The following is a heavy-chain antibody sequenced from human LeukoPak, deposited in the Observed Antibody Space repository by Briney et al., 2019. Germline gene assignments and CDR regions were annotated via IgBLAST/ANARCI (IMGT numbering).Heavy chain of an antibody. Sequence: GGSLRLSCAASGFTFSTYGMTWVRQAPGKGLEWVSAISGSGGSTYYADSVKGRFTISRDNSKNTLYLQMNSLRAEDTAVYYCAKQRYGDTENYFDYWGQGTLVTVSS. D-gene: IGHD4-17*01. V-gene: IGHV3-23*01. J-gene: IGHJ4*02. CDR2: ISGSGGST. CDR1: GFTFSTYG. CDR3: AKQRYGDTENYFDY.